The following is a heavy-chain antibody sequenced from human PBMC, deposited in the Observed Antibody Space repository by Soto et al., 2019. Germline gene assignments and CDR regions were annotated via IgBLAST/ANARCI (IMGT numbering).Heavy chain of an antibody. Sequence: QITLKESGPTXVKPTQPLTLTCTFSGFSVSTSGVGVGXIRQXPVXALGWLALISGYYDKRYRPSLKSRLTITKDTSKVQVVLTMTNTDNVDTPTYSCAHSGYMAAAGRVLDSWGKGPLVTVSS. CDR1: GFSVSTSGVG. V-gene: IGHV2-5*01. J-gene: IGHJ1*01. CDR2: ISGYYDK. CDR3: AHSGYMAAAGRVLDS. D-gene: IGHD6-13*01.